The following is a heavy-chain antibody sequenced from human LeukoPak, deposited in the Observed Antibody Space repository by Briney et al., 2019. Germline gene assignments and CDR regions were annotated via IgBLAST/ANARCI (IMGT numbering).Heavy chain of an antibody. CDR2: LSYDGSNE. V-gene: IGHV3-30*03. CDR3: ARWLQPGVFDI. Sequence: GGSLRLSCAASGFTFSNYGMHWVRQAPGKGLEWVAVLSYDGSNEYYGHSVKGRFTISRDNSKNTLYLQMNSLRAEDTAVYYCARWLQPGVFDIWGQGTMVTVSS. CDR1: GFTFSNYG. J-gene: IGHJ3*02. D-gene: IGHD5-24*01.